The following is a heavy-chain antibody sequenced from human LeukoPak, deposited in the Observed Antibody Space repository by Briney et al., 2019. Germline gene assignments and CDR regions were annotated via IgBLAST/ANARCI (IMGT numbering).Heavy chain of an antibody. CDR1: GGSISSYY. Sequence: PXETXXXXXTVSGGSISSYYXSWIRQPAGKGLXGIGRIYTSGSTNYNPSLKSRVTMSVDTSKNQFSLKLSSVTAADTAVYYCAGNGLQQLSSYYYYYMDVGAKGPRSPSP. V-gene: IGHV4-4*07. CDR2: IYTSGST. D-gene: IGHD6-13*01. CDR3: AGNGLQQLSSYYYYYMDV. J-gene: IGHJ6*03.